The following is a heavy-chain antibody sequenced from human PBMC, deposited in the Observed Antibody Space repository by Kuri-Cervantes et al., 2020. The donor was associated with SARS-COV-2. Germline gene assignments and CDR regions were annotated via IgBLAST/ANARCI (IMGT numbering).Heavy chain of an antibody. Sequence: SVKVSCKASGGTFSSYAISWVRQAPGQGLEWMGGIIPIFGTANYAQKFQGRVTITADKSTSTAYMELSSLRSEDTAVYYCARGPDTAMVPGYFDYWGQGTLVTVSS. J-gene: IGHJ4*02. CDR1: GGTFSSYA. V-gene: IGHV1-69*06. D-gene: IGHD5-18*01. CDR3: ARGPDTAMVPGYFDY. CDR2: IIPIFGTA.